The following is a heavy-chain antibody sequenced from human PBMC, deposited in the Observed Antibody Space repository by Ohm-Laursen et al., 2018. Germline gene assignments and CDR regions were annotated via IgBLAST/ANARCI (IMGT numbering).Heavy chain of an antibody. CDR1: GFSFSANA. CDR3: ARGLVVNSGYDWGWDY. V-gene: IGHV3-23*01. J-gene: IGHJ4*02. Sequence: SLRLSCAASGFSFSANAMAWVRQAPGKGVEWVAGISISAVGKHYAESVRGRFTISRDDSKSIMYLNMNSLRPEDTAVYYCARGLVVNSGYDWGWDYWGQGALVTVSS. D-gene: IGHD5-12*01. CDR2: ISISAVGK.